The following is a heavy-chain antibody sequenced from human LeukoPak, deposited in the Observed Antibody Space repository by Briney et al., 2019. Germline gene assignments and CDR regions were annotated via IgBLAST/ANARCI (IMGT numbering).Heavy chain of an antibody. J-gene: IGHJ4*02. CDR2: IKQDGSEK. Sequence: GSLRLSCAASGFTFSSYWMSWVRQAPGKGLEWVANIKQDGSEKYYVDSVKGRFTISRDDAKNSLFLQMNSLRAEDTAIYYCATINFRPYWGQGTLVTVSS. CDR3: ATINFRPY. D-gene: IGHD1-1*01. V-gene: IGHV3-7*03. CDR1: GFTFSSYW.